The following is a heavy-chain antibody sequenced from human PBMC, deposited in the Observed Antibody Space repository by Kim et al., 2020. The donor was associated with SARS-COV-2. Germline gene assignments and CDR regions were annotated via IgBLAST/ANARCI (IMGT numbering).Heavy chain of an antibody. J-gene: IGHJ4*02. CDR1: GFTFDDYA. CDR3: AKDRGPRPLVDFDY. D-gene: IGHD2-8*02. V-gene: IGHV3-9*01. Sequence: GGSLRLSCAASGFTFDDYAMHWVRQAPGKSLEWVSGISWNSGSIGYADSVKGRLTISRDNAKNSLYLQMNSLRAEDTALYYCAKDRGPRPLVDFDYWGQGTLVTVSS. CDR2: ISWNSGSI.